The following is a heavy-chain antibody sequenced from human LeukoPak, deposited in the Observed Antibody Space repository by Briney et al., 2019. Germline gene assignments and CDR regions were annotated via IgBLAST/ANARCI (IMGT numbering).Heavy chain of an antibody. Sequence: SETLSLTCAVSGGSISSSDWWGWVRQPPGKGLEWIGEVYHSGSTKHNPSLMSRVTMPVDKSKNQFSLRLSSVTAADTAVYYCARSDNYVWFDPWGQGTLVTVSS. CDR1: GGSISSSDW. D-gene: IGHD3-10*02. CDR3: ARSDNYVWFDP. V-gene: IGHV4-4*02. CDR2: VYHSGST. J-gene: IGHJ5*02.